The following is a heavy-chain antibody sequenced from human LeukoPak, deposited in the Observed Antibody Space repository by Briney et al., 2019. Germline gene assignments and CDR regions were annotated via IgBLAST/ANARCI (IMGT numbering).Heavy chain of an antibody. D-gene: IGHD6-19*01. J-gene: IGHJ5*02. CDR1: GGSISSSSYY. CDR2: IYYSGST. Sequence: SETLSLTCTVSGGSISSSSYYWGWIRQPPGRGLEWIGSIYYSGSTYYNPSLKSRVTISVDTSKNQFSLKLSSVTAADTAVYYCATRWGIAVAGTFDPWGQGTLVTVSS. V-gene: IGHV4-39*07. CDR3: ATRWGIAVAGTFDP.